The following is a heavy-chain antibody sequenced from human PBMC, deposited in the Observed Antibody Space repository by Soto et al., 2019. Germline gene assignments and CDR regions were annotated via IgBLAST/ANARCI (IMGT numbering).Heavy chain of an antibody. Sequence: GGSLRLSCAASGLTFSDRYMDWVRQAPGKGLEWVGRIRKKTNSYTTEYAASVKGRFIISRDDSTNSLYLQMSSPKTEDTAVYYCTTVTTVDYYFDYWGQGTLVTVSS. D-gene: IGHD4-17*01. CDR3: TTVTTVDYYFDY. J-gene: IGHJ4*02. CDR2: IRKKTNSYTT. V-gene: IGHV3-72*01. CDR1: GLTFSDRY.